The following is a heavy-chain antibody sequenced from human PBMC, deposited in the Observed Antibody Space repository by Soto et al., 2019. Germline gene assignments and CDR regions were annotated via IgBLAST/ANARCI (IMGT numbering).Heavy chain of an antibody. V-gene: IGHV3-33*01. CDR3: AREALAYCGGDCYSDWFDP. D-gene: IGHD2-21*02. CDR1: GFTFSSYG. J-gene: IGHJ5*02. CDR2: IWYDGSNK. Sequence: QVQLVESGGGVVQPGRSLRLSCAASGFTFSSYGMHWVRQAPGKGLEWVAVIWYDGSNKYYADSVKGRFTISRDNSKNXLXXQMNSLRAEDTAVYYCAREALAYCGGDCYSDWFDPWGQGTLVTVSS.